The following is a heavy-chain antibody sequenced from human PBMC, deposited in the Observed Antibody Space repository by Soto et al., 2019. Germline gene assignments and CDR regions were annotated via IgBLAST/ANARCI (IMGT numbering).Heavy chain of an antibody. Sequence: QVQLVQSGAEVKKPGASVKISCKASGYTFTSNHIHWVRQAPGQGLEWMGIINPNDGGTGYAQKFQSRVTMTRDTSTSTVYMEVSSLRSDDTAVYYCARVAYQCLEYWGQGTLVTVSS. CDR2: INPNDGGT. CDR3: ARVAYQCLEY. CDR1: GYTFTSNH. D-gene: IGHD3-16*01. J-gene: IGHJ4*02. V-gene: IGHV1-46*01.